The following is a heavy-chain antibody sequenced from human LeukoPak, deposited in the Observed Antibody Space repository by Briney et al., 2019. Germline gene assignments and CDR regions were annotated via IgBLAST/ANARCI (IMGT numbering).Heavy chain of an antibody. CDR3: ARDIPGEPTTVDRFDP. J-gene: IGHJ5*02. CDR1: GYTFNTYG. CDR2: ISPYNGDT. Sequence: ASVKVSXKSSGYTFNTYGISWVRQAHGRGLEWVGWISPYNGDTNYAQKLQGRVTVTMDTSTSTTYMELSRLRSDDTAVYYCARDIPGEPTTVDRFDPWGQGTLVTVSS. V-gene: IGHV1-18*01. D-gene: IGHD4-11*01.